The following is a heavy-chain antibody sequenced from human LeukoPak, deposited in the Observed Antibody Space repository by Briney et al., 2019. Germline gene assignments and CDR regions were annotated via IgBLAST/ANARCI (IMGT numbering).Heavy chain of an antibody. CDR2: INHSGST. V-gene: IGHV4-4*02. CDR3: ARSRPHYYDTSGYSHFYFDY. D-gene: IGHD3-22*01. CDR1: GGSISSNTW. J-gene: IGHJ4*02. Sequence: NPSETLSLTCAVSGGSISSNTWWSWVRQPPGKGLEWIGEINHSGSTSYNPSLKSRVTISEDKSNNRFSLKLNSVTAADTAVYYCARSRPHYYDTSGYSHFYFDYWGQGTLVTVSS.